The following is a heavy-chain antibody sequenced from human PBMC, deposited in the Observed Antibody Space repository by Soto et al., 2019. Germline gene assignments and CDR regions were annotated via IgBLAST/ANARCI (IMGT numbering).Heavy chain of an antibody. CDR2: IYYSGST. CDR1: GGSISSSSYY. D-gene: IGHD6-13*01. V-gene: IGHV4-39*01. CDR3: ATQPYSSSWADYYYYYYMDV. J-gene: IGHJ6*03. Sequence: SETLSLTCTVSGGSISSSSYYWGWIRQPPGKGLEWIGSIYYSGSTYYNPSLKSRVTISVDTSKNQFSLKLSSVTAADTAVYYCATQPYSSSWADYYYYYYMDVWGKGTTVTVS.